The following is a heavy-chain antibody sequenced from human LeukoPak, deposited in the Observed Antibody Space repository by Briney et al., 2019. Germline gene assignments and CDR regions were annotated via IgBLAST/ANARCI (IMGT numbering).Heavy chain of an antibody. J-gene: IGHJ4*02. CDR2: ISGSGGGT. CDR1: GFTFSSYA. Sequence: PGGSLRLSCAASGFTFSSYALNWVRQAPGKGLGWVSGISGSGGGTYYADSVKGRFTISRDNSKNTLYLQMNSLRAEDTAVYYCPHTTGSSDYWGQGTLVTVSS. V-gene: IGHV3-23*01. D-gene: IGHD4-17*01. CDR3: PHTTGSSDY.